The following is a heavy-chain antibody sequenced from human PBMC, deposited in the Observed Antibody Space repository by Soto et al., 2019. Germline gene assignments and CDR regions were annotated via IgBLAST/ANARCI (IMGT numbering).Heavy chain of an antibody. Sequence: PGESLKISCKGSGXSFTSYWISWVRQMPGKGLEWMGRIDPSDPYTNYSPSFQGHVTISADKSISTAYLQWSRLKASDTAMYYCARPTVRITMVRGVIYGMDVWGQGTTVTVSS. CDR3: ARPTVRITMVRGVIYGMDV. CDR1: GXSFTSYW. J-gene: IGHJ6*02. D-gene: IGHD3-10*01. V-gene: IGHV5-10-1*01. CDR2: IDPSDPYT.